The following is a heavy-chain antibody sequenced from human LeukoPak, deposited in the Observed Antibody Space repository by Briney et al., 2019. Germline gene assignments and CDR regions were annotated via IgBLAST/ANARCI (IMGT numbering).Heavy chain of an antibody. CDR3: AKEWLRFEYYYMDV. D-gene: IGHD5-12*01. Sequence: GGSLRLSCAASGFTFSSYEMNWVRQAPGKGLEWVSYISSSGSTIYYADSVKGRFTISRDNAKNSLYLQMNSLRAEDTAVYYCAKEWLRFEYYYMDVWGKGTTVTISS. CDR1: GFTFSSYE. V-gene: IGHV3-48*03. CDR2: ISSSGSTI. J-gene: IGHJ6*03.